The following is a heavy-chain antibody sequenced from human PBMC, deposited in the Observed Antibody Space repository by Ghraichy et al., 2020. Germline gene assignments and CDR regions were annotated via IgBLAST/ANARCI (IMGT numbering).Heavy chain of an antibody. J-gene: IGHJ4*02. V-gene: IGHV4-39*01. Sequence: SETLSLTCTVSGGSISGYNNYWGWVRQPPGKGLEWIGAIYYRGNTYYTPSLQSRVTMSVDTSRNQFFLNLTSVTAADTAVYFCARLPRMSPVTTKDWGQGTLVTVSS. D-gene: IGHD4-17*01. CDR3: ARLPRMSPVTTKD. CDR1: GGSISGYNNY. CDR2: IYYRGNT.